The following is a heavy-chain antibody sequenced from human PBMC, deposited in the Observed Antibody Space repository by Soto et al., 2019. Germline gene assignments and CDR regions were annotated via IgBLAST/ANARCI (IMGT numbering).Heavy chain of an antibody. Sequence: LRLLCAACGFSFRSYAMHWVRQTPGKGLEWVAVISFDGTHKFYADFVKGRATISRDNPKNTLFLQLDSLRGDDTAVYYCASRSLSDFGDVFDNWGLGTLVTVSS. CDR3: ASRSLSDFGDVFDN. J-gene: IGHJ4*02. D-gene: IGHD4-17*01. CDR1: GFSFRSYA. V-gene: IGHV3-30*03. CDR2: ISFDGTHK.